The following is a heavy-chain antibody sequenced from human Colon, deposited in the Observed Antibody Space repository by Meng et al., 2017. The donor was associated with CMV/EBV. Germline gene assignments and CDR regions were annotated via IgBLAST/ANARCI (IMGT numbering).Heavy chain of an antibody. CDR3: ASHSSYVWGSHH. V-gene: IGHV1-2*02. CDR2: MDPTTGRT. D-gene: IGHD3-16*01. J-gene: IGHJ1*01. CDR1: GYSFTGYY. Sequence: QVQLGQSGAEVRMPGASVKVSCKASGYSFTGYYIHWVRQAPGQGLEWMGWMDPTTGRTDYAQKFQGTVTMTRDTSISTAYLELSRLTSDDTAVYYCASHSSYVWGSHHWGQGTLVTASS.